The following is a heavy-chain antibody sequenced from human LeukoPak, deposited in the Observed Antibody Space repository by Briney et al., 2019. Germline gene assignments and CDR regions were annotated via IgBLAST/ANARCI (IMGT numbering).Heavy chain of an antibody. CDR3: ARGGDSSSWYLYYFDY. Sequence: SETLSLTCAVYGGSFRGYYWSWIRQPPGKGLEWIGEINHSGSTNYNPSLKSRVTISVDTSKNQFSLKLSSVTAADTAVYYCARGGDSSSWYLYYFDYWGQGTLVTVSS. J-gene: IGHJ4*02. D-gene: IGHD6-13*01. CDR1: GGSFRGYY. CDR2: INHSGST. V-gene: IGHV4-34*01.